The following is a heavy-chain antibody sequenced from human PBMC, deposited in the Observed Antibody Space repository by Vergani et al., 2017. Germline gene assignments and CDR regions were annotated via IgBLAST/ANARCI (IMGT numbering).Heavy chain of an antibody. CDR3: YTGYNYY. D-gene: IGHD5-24*01. CDR1: GITFKNAW. J-gene: IGHJ4*02. CDR2: IRSKNDGGTA. V-gene: IGHV3-15*01. Sequence: EVQVVESGGGLIKPGGSLRLSCVVSGITFKNAWINWFRQAPGKGLGWIGRIRSKNDGGTADYAAPLKGRFTISRDDSKYSAFLLVNNLKTEDTAVYFCYTGYNYYWVQGTLVTVSA.